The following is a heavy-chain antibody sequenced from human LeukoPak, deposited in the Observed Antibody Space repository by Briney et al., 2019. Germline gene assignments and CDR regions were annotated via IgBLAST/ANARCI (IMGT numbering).Heavy chain of an antibody. D-gene: IGHD2-15*01. J-gene: IGHJ4*02. Sequence: GGSLRLSCAVSGFTFSNYAMSWVRQAPGKGLEWVSAISGSGGSTYYADSVKGRFTISRDNSKNTLYLQMNSLRAEDTAVYYCAKEVEIVVVVAATQDYFDYWGQGTLVTVSS. CDR2: ISGSGGST. V-gene: IGHV3-23*01. CDR1: GFTFSNYA. CDR3: AKEVEIVVVVAATQDYFDY.